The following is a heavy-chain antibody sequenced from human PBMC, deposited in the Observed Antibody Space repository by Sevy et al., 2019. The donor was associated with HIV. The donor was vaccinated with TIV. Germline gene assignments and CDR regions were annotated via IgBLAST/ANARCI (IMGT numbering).Heavy chain of an antibody. V-gene: IGHV3-53*01. CDR1: GFTVSSSY. CDR2: IYSGGST. D-gene: IGHD3-3*01. J-gene: IGHJ5*02. CDR3: ARGRGVFGAVAINWFDP. Sequence: GGSLRLSCAASGFTVSSSYMTWVRQPPGKGLEWVSVIYSGGSTYCADSVKGRLTISRDNSKNTLYLQMNNLRADDTAVYYCARGRGVFGAVAINWFDPWGQGALVTVSS.